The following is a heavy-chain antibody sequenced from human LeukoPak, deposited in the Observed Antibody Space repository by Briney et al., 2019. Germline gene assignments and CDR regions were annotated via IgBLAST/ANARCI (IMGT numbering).Heavy chain of an antibody. CDR2: ISSSGTTI. CDR1: GFTFSSYE. CDR3: ASIPGYCGSGY. V-gene: IGHV3-48*03. Sequence: PGGSLRLSCAASGFTFSSYEMNWVRQAPGKGLEWVSYISSSGTTIYYADSVKGRVTISRDNAKNSLYLQMNSLRAEDTAVYYCASIPGYCGSGYWGQGTLVTVSS. J-gene: IGHJ4*02. D-gene: IGHD3-10*01.